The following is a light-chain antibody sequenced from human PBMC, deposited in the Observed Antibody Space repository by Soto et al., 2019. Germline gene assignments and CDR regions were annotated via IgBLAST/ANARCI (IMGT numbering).Light chain of an antibody. Sequence: QSALTQPASVSGSPGQSITISCTGTSSDVGGYNYVSWYQQHPGKAPKLMIYEVINRPSGVSSRFSGSKSGNTASLTISGLQAEDEADYYCSSYRSGTTLVFGGGTKLTVL. CDR3: SSYRSGTTLV. J-gene: IGLJ3*02. CDR1: SSDVGGYNY. CDR2: EVI. V-gene: IGLV2-14*01.